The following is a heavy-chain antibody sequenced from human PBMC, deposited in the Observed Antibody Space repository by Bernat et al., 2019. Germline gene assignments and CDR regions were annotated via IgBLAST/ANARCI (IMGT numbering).Heavy chain of an antibody. J-gene: IGHJ3*02. CDR3: ARCRTTRCYDGAFDM. D-gene: IGHD2-2*01. Sequence: QVQLVQSGTEVKKPGASVKVSCKASGYTFSDYYIHWVRQAPGQGLEWMGRINPKSGATYHSQQFQDWVSMTRDTSVRTAYMGLRRRKSDGTAVYYCARCRTTRCYDGAFDMWGQGTMVTVSS. V-gene: IGHV1-2*04. CDR1: GYTFSDYY. CDR2: INPKSGAT.